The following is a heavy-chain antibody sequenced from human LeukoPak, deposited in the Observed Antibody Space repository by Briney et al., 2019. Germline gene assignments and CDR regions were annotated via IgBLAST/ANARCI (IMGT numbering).Heavy chain of an antibody. V-gene: IGHV4-59*08. D-gene: IGHD2-2*01. CDR3: AASSSTSWKFDY. J-gene: IGHJ4*02. Sequence: SETLSLTCTVSGGSISSYYWSWIRQPPGKGLEWIGYIYYGGSTTYNPSLKSRVTISVDTSKNQFSLKLSSVTAADTAVYYCAASSSTSWKFDYWGQGTLVTVSS. CDR2: IYYGGST. CDR1: GGSISSYY.